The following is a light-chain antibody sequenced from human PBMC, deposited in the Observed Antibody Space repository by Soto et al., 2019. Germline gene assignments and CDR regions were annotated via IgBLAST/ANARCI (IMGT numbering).Light chain of an antibody. CDR2: INSDGSH. CDR1: SGHSSNA. Sequence: QSVLTQSPSASASLGASVKLTCTLSSGHSSNAIVWHQQQPEKGPRYLMKINSDGSHSPGDGIPDRFSGSSSGAERYLTISSLQSEDEADYYCQTWGTGFWVFGGGTKLTVL. V-gene: IGLV4-69*01. CDR3: QTWGTGFWV. J-gene: IGLJ3*02.